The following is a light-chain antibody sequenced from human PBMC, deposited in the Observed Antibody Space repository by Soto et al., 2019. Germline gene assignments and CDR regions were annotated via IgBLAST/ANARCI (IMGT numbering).Light chain of an antibody. Sequence: EIVMTQSPATLSVSRGERATLSCRASQSVSDNLAWYQQKPGQAPRLFIYGASARATGIPARFSGSGSGTEFTLPISRLQSEDFAVSYCQQYNNWPITFGQGTRLEI. V-gene: IGKV3-15*01. CDR1: QSVSDN. CDR2: GAS. CDR3: QQYNNWPIT. J-gene: IGKJ5*01.